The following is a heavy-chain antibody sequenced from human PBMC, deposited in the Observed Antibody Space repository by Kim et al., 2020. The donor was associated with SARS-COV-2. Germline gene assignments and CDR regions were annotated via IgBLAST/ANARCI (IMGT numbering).Heavy chain of an antibody. V-gene: IGHV3-30*18. CDR2: ISYDGSNK. J-gene: IGHJ6*02. D-gene: IGHD6-13*01. CDR1: GFTFSSYG. CDR3: AKDGTYSSSWYVDYYYYYGMDV. Sequence: GGSLRLSCAASGFTFSSYGMHWVRQAPGKGLEWVAVISYDGSNKYYADSVKGRFTISRDNSKNTLYLQMNSLRAEDTAVYYCAKDGTYSSSWYVDYYYYYGMDVWGQGTTVTVSS.